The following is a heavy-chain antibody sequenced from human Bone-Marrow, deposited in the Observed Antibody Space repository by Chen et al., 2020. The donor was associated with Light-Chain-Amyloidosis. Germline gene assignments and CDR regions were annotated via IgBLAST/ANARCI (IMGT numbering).Heavy chain of an antibody. D-gene: IGHD3-10*01. J-gene: IGHJ6*02. CDR2: IGADGSKT. CDR3: AKVGYYGSGSYSGGMDV. CDR1: GFTFSNYA. Sequence: VQLVESGGGLVQPGGSLRPSCVGSGFTFSNYAMTWVRQAPGKGLEWVSAIGADGSKTHRAGFVRGRFTVSRDNSKKTLTLQMDSLRADDTAVYYCAKVGYYGSGSYSGGMDVWGQGTTVTVSS. V-gene: IGHV3-23*04.